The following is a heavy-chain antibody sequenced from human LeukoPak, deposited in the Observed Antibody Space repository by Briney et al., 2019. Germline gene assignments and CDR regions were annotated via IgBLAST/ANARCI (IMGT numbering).Heavy chain of an antibody. V-gene: IGHV3-9*01. CDR2: IYWDGGGV. CDR1: GSTFNDYA. J-gene: IGHJ6*02. Sequence: PGRSLRLSCAVSGSTFNDYAMHWVRQAPGKGLEWVSGIYWDGGGVGYADSVKGRFTISRDKAKNSLYLQMNSLRPEDTALHYCGKDLKPGGMDVWGQGTTVTVSS. CDR3: GKDLKPGGMDV.